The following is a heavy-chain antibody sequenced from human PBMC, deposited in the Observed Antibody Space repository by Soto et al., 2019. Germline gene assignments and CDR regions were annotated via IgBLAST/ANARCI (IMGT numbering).Heavy chain of an antibody. CDR1: GYILTSYA. CDR2: ISAANGNT. Sequence: QVQVVQSEAEVRQPGASGRVSCKASGYILTSYAMQWVRQAPGKRLEYMGWISAANGNTGSSQRFQGRVTFSRDAAARIAYVALRSLRSDDTAMSDCALPHTGCCSRADFPGDFDQWGQATLVTGSS. D-gene: IGHD2-15*01. CDR3: ALPHTGCCSRADFPGDFDQ. J-gene: IGHJ4*02. V-gene: IGHV1-3*01.